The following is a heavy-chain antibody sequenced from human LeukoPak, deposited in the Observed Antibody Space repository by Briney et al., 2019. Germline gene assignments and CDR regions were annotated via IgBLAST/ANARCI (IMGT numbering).Heavy chain of an antibody. CDR2: ISSSSSYI. V-gene: IGHV3-21*01. D-gene: IGHD3-9*01. J-gene: IGHJ4*02. CDR1: GFTFSSYS. CDR3: ARDQGGHFGWLRFVVPESYYFDY. Sequence: PGGSLRLSCAASGFTFSSYSMNWVRQAPGKGLEWVSSISSSSSYIYYADSVKGRFTISRDNAKNSLYLQMNSLRAEDTAVYYCARDQGGHFGWLRFVVPESYYFDYWGQGTLVTVSS.